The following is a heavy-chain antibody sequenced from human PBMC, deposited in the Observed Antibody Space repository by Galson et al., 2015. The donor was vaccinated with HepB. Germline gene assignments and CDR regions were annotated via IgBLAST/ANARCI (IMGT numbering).Heavy chain of an antibody. CDR3: ASFVGASPGYY. CDR2: IYYTGDT. CDR1: GDSISRDSYY. D-gene: IGHD1-26*01. Sequence: ETLSLTCTVSGDSISRDSYYWGWIRQPPGKGLEWVGTIYYTGDTYYNPSLKSRVTMSLDTSKNQFSVKLSSVTATDTAVYYCASFVGASPGYYWGQGTLVTVSS. V-gene: IGHV4-39*01. J-gene: IGHJ4*02.